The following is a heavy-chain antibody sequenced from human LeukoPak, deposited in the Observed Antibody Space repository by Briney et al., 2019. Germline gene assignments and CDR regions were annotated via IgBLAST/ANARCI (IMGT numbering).Heavy chain of an antibody. V-gene: IGHV3-21*01. J-gene: IGHJ6*03. CDR1: GFTFSNYS. Sequence: GGSLRLSCAASGFTFSNYSMNWVRQAPGKGLEWVSSISSRSSYIYYADSVKGRFTISRDNAKNSLYLQMNSLRAEDTAVYYCARDRAYCSGGSCYSFYYYYMDVWGKGTTVTVSS. D-gene: IGHD2-15*01. CDR3: ARDRAYCSGGSCYSFYYYYMDV. CDR2: ISSRSSYI.